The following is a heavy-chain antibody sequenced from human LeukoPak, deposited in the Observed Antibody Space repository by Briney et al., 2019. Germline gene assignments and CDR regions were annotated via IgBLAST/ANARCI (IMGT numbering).Heavy chain of an antibody. CDR2: SYVSGNT. J-gene: IGHJ2*01. Sequence: SETLSLTCTVSGGSISSLHWNWIRQPAGKGLEWIGRSYVSGNTYYNPSLKSRVTMSVDTSKNQFSLKLRSVTAADTAVYYCARDLRGVHIVEYFDVWGRGTLITVSS. V-gene: IGHV4-4*07. CDR1: GGSISSLH. D-gene: IGHD3-10*01. CDR3: ARDLRGVHIVEYFDV.